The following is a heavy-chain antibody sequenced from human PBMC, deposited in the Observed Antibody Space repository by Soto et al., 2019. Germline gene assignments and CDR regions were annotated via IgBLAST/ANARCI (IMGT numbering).Heavy chain of an antibody. J-gene: IGHJ4*02. CDR1: GFTISSNA. D-gene: IGHD1-1*01. V-gene: IGHV3-23*01. Sequence: EVQLLESGGGLVQPGWSLRLSCAASGFTISSNAMYWVRQAPGKGLEWVSAISDRGDTTHYADSVKRRFTISRDTTKNTLYMQLNALRADDKGVDYCAKDKPGTPTFDYWGLGTLVTVST. CDR2: ISDRGDTT. CDR3: AKDKPGTPTFDY.